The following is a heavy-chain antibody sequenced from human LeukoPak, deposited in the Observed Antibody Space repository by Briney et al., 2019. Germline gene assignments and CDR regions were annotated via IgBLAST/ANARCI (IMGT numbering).Heavy chain of an antibody. Sequence: GASVKVSCKASGYTFTSYDINWVRQATGQGLEWMGWMNPNSGNSGYAQKFQGRVTMTRNTSISTAYMELSSLRSEDTAVYYCARPGRKSTSPTDYWGQGTLVTVSS. CDR3: ARPGRKSTSPTDY. D-gene: IGHD2-2*01. V-gene: IGHV1-8*01. CDR2: MNPNSGNS. CDR1: GYTFTSYD. J-gene: IGHJ4*02.